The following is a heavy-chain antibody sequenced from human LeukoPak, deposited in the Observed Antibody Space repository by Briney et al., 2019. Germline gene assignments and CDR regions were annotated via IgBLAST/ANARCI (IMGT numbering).Heavy chain of an antibody. CDR3: ARGTSEYSSSRGSFP. V-gene: IGHV3-30*02. J-gene: IGHJ5*02. D-gene: IGHD6-13*01. CDR2: IRYDGSIK. Sequence: GGSLRLSCAASGFTFSIYGMHWVRQAPGKGLEWVAFIRYDGSIKYYADSVKGRFTISRDNAKNSLYLQMNSLRAEDTAVYYCARGTSEYSSSRGSFPWGQGTLVTVSS. CDR1: GFTFSIYG.